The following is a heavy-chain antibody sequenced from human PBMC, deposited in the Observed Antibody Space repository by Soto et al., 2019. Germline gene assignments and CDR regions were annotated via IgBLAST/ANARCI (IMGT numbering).Heavy chain of an antibody. D-gene: IGHD6-13*01. Sequence: QVQLQESGPGLVKPSETLSLTCTVSGGSISPYYWSWIRQPPGKGLEWIGYVYYSGNTNYNPSLERGVTISVDTSRNRLSRNRTSATAADTAVYDCARKGAAASYAHYYMDVWGRGTTVTVSS. CDR1: GGSISPYY. CDR3: ARKGAAASYAHYYMDV. CDR2: VYYSGNT. V-gene: IGHV4-59*12. J-gene: IGHJ6*03.